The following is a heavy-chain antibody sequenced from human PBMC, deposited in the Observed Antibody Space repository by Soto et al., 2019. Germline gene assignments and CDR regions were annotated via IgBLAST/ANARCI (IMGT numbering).Heavy chain of an antibody. J-gene: IGHJ4*02. D-gene: IGHD6-19*01. CDR3: ARDFDIVVAGRGGMVY. V-gene: IGHV3-53*01. CDR1: GFTVSNNY. CDR2: IYSGGNT. Sequence: EVQLVESGGGLIQPGGSLKLSCAASGFTVSNNYLSWVRQAPGKGLEWVSLIYSGGNTYYADSVKGRFTISRDTSKNTLYLQMNSLRAEDTAVYYCARDFDIVVAGRGGMVYWGQGTLVTVSS.